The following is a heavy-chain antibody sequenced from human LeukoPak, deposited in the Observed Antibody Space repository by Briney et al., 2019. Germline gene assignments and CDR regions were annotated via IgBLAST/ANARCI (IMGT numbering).Heavy chain of an antibody. D-gene: IGHD6-13*01. CDR1: GYTLTELS. J-gene: IGHJ4*02. CDR2: FDPEDGET. V-gene: IGHV1-24*01. CDR3: ATDLGEQQLVQRRDY. Sequence: ASVKVSCKVSGYTLTELSMHWVRQAPGKGLEWMGGFDPEDGETIYAQKFQGRVTMTEDTSTDTAYMELSSLRSEDTAVYYRATDLGEQQLVQRRDYWGQGTLVTVSS.